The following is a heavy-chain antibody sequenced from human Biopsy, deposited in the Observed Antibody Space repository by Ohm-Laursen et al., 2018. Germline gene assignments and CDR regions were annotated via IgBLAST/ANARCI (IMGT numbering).Heavy chain of an antibody. Sequence: VSSVKVSCKASGGTFINYAISWVRQAPGHGLERMGGIIPMFGTANYAQMFQGRVTISADESTSTSYMELSSLTTEDTAIYYCARGPHSGSHSCFDYWGRGTLVTVSS. V-gene: IGHV1-69*01. D-gene: IGHD1-26*01. CDR1: GGTFINYA. CDR2: IIPMFGTA. CDR3: ARGPHSGSHSCFDY. J-gene: IGHJ4*02.